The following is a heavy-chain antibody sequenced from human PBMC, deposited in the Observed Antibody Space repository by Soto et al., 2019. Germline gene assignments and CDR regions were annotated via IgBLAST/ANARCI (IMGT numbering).Heavy chain of an antibody. CDR1: GGSFSGYY. CDR2: INHSGST. V-gene: IGHV4-34*01. J-gene: IGHJ5*02. Sequence: PSETLSLTCAVYGGSFSGYYWSWIRQPPGKGLEWIGEINHSGSTNYNPSLKSRVTISVDTSKNQFSLKLSSVTAADTAVYYCARKTIFAYSSSWYFKNWFDPWGQGTLVTVSS. CDR3: ARKTIFAYSSSWYFKNWFDP. D-gene: IGHD6-13*01.